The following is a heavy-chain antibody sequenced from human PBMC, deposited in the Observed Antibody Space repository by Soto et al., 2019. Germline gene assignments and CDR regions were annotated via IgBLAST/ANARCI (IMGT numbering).Heavy chain of an antibody. CDR1: GFTLSSYS. V-gene: IGHV3-21*01. CDR2: ISSSSSYI. D-gene: IGHD2-15*01. CDR3: ARDSPVRWPHGHAAFDI. J-gene: IGHJ3*02. Sequence: GGSLRLSCAASGFTLSSYSMNWVRQAPGKGLEWVSSISSSSSYIYYADSVKGRFTISRDNAKNSLYLQMNSLRAEDTAVYYCARDSPVRWPHGHAAFDIWGQGTMVTVAS.